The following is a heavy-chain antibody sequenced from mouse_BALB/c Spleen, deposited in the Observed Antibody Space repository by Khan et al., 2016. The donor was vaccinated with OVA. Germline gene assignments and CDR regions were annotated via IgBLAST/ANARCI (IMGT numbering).Heavy chain of an antibody. CDR1: GFTFTDYY. CDR2: ISPGSGDT. J-gene: IGHJ3*01. CDR3: ARRNYFGYTFAY. D-gene: IGHD1-2*01. Sequence: QVQLQQPGAELARPGASVKLSCKASGFTFTDYYINWVKQRTGQGLEWIGEISPGSGDTYYNEKFKGKATLTAAKSSSSAYMRHRSLTSVASAVSFWARRNYFGYTFAYLGQVTLVTVSA. V-gene: IGHV1-77*01.